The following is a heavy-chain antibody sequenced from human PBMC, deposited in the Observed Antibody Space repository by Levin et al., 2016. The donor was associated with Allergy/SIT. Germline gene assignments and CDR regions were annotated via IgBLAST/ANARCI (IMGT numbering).Heavy chain of an antibody. V-gene: IGHV2-70*11. D-gene: IGHD3-22*01. J-gene: IGHJ2*01. Sequence: SGPTLVKPTQTLTLTCTFSGFSLSTSGMCVSWIRQPPGKALEWLARIDWDDDKYYSTSLKTRLTISKDTSKNQVVLTMTNMDPVDTATYYCARDYYDSSGYYLPWYFDLWGRGTLVTVPS. CDR3: ARDYYDSSGYYLPWYFDL. CDR2: IDWDDDK. CDR1: GFSLSTSGMC.